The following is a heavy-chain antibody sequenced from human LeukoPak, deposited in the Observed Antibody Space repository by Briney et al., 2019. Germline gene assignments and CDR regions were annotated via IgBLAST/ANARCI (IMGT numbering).Heavy chain of an antibody. Sequence: SETLSLTCTVSGYSISNDYYWAWIRQAPGKGLEWIGSAYHSGETYHNPSLKSRVTISLDTSRKQFSLNLNSVTAADTAVYYCAMTTVVTSDPYFDYWGQGTLVTVSS. D-gene: IGHD4-23*01. J-gene: IGHJ4*02. V-gene: IGHV4-38-2*02. CDR3: AMTTVVTSDPYFDY. CDR1: GYSISNDYY. CDR2: AYHSGET.